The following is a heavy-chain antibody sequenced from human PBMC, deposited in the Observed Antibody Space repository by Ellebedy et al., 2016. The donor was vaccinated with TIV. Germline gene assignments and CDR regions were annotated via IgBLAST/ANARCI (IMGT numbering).Heavy chain of an antibody. CDR2: ISPYNGNT. CDR3: ARDLLGYYYGSGSDPKRLDY. D-gene: IGHD3-10*01. V-gene: IGHV1-18*04. CDR1: GEIFISNG. Sequence: AASVKVSCKASGEIFISNGISWVRQAPGKGLEWMGWISPYNGNTNYAQKFQGRVIMTTDTSTSTAYMELRSLRSDDTAVYYCARDLLGYYYGSGSDPKRLDYWGQGTLVTVSS. J-gene: IGHJ4*02.